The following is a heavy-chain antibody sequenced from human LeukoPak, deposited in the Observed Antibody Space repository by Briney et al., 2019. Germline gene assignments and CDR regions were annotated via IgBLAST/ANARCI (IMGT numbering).Heavy chain of an antibody. CDR3: ARGRPSDY. CDR2: ISSSSSYI. CDR1: RFTFISYI. Sequence: GGSLRVSCAPSRFTFISYIINWVRQAPGKELEWVSSISSSSSYIYYADSLKGRFTISRDNAKNSLYLQVNSLRAEGTAVYYCARGRPSDYWGQGTLVTVSS. V-gene: IGHV3-21*01. J-gene: IGHJ4*02.